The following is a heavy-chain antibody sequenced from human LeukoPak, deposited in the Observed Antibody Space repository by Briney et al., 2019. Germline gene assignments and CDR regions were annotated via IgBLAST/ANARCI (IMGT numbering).Heavy chain of an antibody. CDR3: AGGTTNTKCAFDM. D-gene: IGHD2-8*01. Sequence: ASVNDSCQASGCTFTHYYIHWVRQAPGQGREGMAIITHNGSNKNNAENFQGRVTMTRDTATSTVYMEMSSLRAEDTAVYYCAGGTTNTKCAFDMWGKGTMVTVSS. CDR1: GCTFTHYY. J-gene: IGHJ3*02. V-gene: IGHV1-46*01. CDR2: ITHNGSNK.